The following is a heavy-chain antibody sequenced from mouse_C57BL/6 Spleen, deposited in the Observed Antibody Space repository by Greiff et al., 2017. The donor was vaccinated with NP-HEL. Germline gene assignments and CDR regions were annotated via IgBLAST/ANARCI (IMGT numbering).Heavy chain of an antibody. J-gene: IGHJ2*01. CDR1: GYTFTSYW. V-gene: IGHV1-50*01. D-gene: IGHD2-3*01. CDR2: IDPSDSYT. Sequence: QVQLQQSGAELVKPGASVKLSCKASGYTFTSYWMQWVKQRPGQGLEWIGEIDPSDSYTNYNQKFKGKATLTVDTSSSTAYMQLSSLTSEDSAVYYCARREDGYYKGYWGQGTTLTVSS. CDR3: ARREDGYYKGY.